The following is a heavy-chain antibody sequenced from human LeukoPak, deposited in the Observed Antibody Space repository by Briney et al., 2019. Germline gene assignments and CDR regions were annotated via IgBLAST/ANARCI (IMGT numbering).Heavy chain of an antibody. CDR3: AKGVWFGGAYYMDV. J-gene: IGHJ6*03. Sequence: PGGSLRLSCAASGFTFSSYAMSWIRQAPGKGLDWVSAISGGGEDTYYPDSVKGRFTISRDNSKNTLYLQMNSLRAEDTAVYYCAKGVWFGGAYYMDVWGKGTTVTVSS. D-gene: IGHD3-10*01. CDR2: ISGGGEDT. V-gene: IGHV3-23*01. CDR1: GFTFSSYA.